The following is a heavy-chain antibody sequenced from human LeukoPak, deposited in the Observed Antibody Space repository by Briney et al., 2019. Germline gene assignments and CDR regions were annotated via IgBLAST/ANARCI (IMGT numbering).Heavy chain of an antibody. J-gene: IGHJ4*02. CDR2: VRGSDGST. V-gene: IGHV3-23*01. D-gene: IGHD5-12*01. CDR3: AKARSGYDALFDY. CDR1: GFTFSTYA. Sequence: GGSLRLSCAASGFTFSTYAMSWVRQAPGKGLEWVSTVRGSDGSTYYADSVKGRFTISRDISKNTLLLQMSSLSAEDTAVYYCAKARSGYDALFDYWGQGTLVTVSS.